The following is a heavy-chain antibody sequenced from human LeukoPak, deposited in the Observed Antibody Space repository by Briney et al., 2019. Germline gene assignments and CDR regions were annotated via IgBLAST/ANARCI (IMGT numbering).Heavy chain of an antibody. CDR1: GFTFSSYA. J-gene: IGHJ4*02. CDR2: IRGSGGGT. D-gene: IGHD4-17*01. CDR3: AKDWDDYGDYLPLDY. Sequence: GALRLSCAASGFTFSSYAMSWVRQAPGKGLEWVSAIRGSGGGTYYADSVKGRFTISRDNSENTLYLQMNSLRAEDTAIYYCAKDWDDYGDYLPLDYRGQGTLVTVSS. V-gene: IGHV3-23*01.